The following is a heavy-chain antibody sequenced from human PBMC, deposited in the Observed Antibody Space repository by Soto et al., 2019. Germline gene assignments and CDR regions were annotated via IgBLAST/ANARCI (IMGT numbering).Heavy chain of an antibody. CDR2: IYYSGST. V-gene: IGHV4-39*01. CDR3: ARHRTMVRGDTRWYFDY. D-gene: IGHD3-10*01. Sequence: PSETLSLTCTVSGASISSSSYYWGWIRQPPGKGLEWIGTIYYSGSTYYNPSLKSRGIISVDTPKNQFLLKVRSVTAADTAVYYCARHRTMVRGDTRWYFDYWGQGTLVTVSS. J-gene: IGHJ4*02. CDR1: GASISSSSYY.